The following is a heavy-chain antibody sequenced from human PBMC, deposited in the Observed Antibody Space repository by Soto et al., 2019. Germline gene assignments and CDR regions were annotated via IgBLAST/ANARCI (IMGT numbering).Heavy chain of an antibody. V-gene: IGHV3-23*01. Sequence: QPGGSLRLSCAASGFTFSSYAMSWVRQAPGKGLEWVSAISGSGGSTYYADSVKGRFTISRDNSKNTLYLQMNSLRAEDTAVYYCAKGFYYDSSGYYRDDAFDIWGQGTMVTVSS. CDR3: AKGFYYDSSGYYRDDAFDI. CDR2: ISGSGGST. CDR1: GFTFSSYA. J-gene: IGHJ3*02. D-gene: IGHD3-22*01.